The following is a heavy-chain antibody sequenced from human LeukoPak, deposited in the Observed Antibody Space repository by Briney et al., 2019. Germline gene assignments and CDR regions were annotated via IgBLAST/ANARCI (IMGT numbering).Heavy chain of an antibody. V-gene: IGHV3-66*04. CDR3: ARLLQSRWFDP. CDR1: GFTFTTYA. Sequence: GGSLRLSCAASGFTFTTYAMSWVRQAPGKGLEWVSLIYSGGSTYYADSVKGRFTISRDNSKNTLYLQMNSLRAEDTAVYYCARLLQSRWFDPWGQGTLVTVSS. D-gene: IGHD4-11*01. CDR2: IYSGGST. J-gene: IGHJ5*02.